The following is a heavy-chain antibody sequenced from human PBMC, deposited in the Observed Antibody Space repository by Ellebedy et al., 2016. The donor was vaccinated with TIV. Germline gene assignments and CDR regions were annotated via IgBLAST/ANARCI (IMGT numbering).Heavy chain of an antibody. CDR3: ARLKATNPPFDI. J-gene: IGHJ3*02. V-gene: IGHV4-59*12. CDR1: GGSISTYY. CDR2: IHYSGST. Sequence: MPSETLSLTCTVSGGSISTYYWSWIRQPPGKGLEWIGYIHYSGSTNYNPSLKSPVSISVDTSKKQFSLKLSTVTAADTAVYYCARLKATNPPFDIWGQGTMVTVSS.